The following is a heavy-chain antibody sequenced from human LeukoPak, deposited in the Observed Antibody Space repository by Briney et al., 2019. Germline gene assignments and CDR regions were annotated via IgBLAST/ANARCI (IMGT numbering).Heavy chain of an antibody. J-gene: IGHJ6*03. V-gene: IGHV1-46*01. Sequence: GASVKVSCKASGYTFTSYYMHWVRQAPGQGLEWMGIINPSGGSTSYAQKFQGRVTMTRDTSTSTVYMELSSLRSEDTAVYYCARANRNYPSYYYYYMDVWGKGTTVTVSS. D-gene: IGHD4-11*01. CDR2: INPSGGST. CDR3: ARANRNYPSYYYYYMDV. CDR1: GYTFTSYY.